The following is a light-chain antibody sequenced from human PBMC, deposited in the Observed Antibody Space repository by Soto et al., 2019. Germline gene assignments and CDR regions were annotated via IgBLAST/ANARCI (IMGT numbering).Light chain of an antibody. CDR1: QSVSSL. CDR3: QQENEWPIT. V-gene: IGKV3-15*01. J-gene: IGKJ5*01. Sequence: EVVMTQSPATLSLSPGERATLSCRASQSVSSLLAWYKQKPGQAPRLLIYRASTRATGVSGRFSGSGSGTELTLTITSQQSEYFAVYYCQQENEWPITFCQGTRLKIK. CDR2: RAS.